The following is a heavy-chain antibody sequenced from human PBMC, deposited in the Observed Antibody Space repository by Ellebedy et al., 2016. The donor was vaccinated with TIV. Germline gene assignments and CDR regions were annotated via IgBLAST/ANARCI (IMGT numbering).Heavy chain of an antibody. J-gene: IGHJ5*02. CDR3: ARDSKPPDSRGYYPNWFDP. CDR1: GYTFTSYG. Sequence: AASVKVSCKASGYTFTSYGISWVRQAPGQGLEWMGWISAYNGNTNYAQKLQGRVTMTTDTSTSTAYMELRSLRSDDTAVYYCARDSKPPDSRGYYPNWFDPWGQGTLVTVSS. CDR2: ISAYNGNT. D-gene: IGHD3-22*01. V-gene: IGHV1-18*01.